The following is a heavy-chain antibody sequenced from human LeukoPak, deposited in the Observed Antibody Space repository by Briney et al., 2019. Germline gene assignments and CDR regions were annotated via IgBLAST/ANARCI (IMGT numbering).Heavy chain of an antibody. J-gene: IGHJ4*02. CDR1: GGSISSYY. V-gene: IGHV4-4*09. CDR3: ARYCTSTTCILRGFVY. Sequence: SETLSLTCTVSGGSISSYYRSWIRQPPGKGLEWIGYIYTSGSTNYNPSLKSRVAISVDPSKSRFSLKLSSVTAADTAVYYCARYCTSTTCILRGFVYWGQGTLVTVSS. D-gene: IGHD2-2*01. CDR2: IYTSGST.